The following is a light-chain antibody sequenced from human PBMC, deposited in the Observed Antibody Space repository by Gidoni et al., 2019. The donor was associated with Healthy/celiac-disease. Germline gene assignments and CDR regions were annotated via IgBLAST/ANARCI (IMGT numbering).Light chain of an antibody. CDR1: SSNIGAGYD. J-gene: IGLJ3*02. CDR3: QSYDSSLSWV. Sequence: QSVLTQPPSVSGAPGQSVTISCTGSSSNIGAGYDVHWYQQLPGTAPKLLIYGNSNRPSGGPDRFSGSKSGTSASLAITGLQAEDEADYYCQSYDSSLSWVFGGGTKLTVL. CDR2: GNS. V-gene: IGLV1-40*01.